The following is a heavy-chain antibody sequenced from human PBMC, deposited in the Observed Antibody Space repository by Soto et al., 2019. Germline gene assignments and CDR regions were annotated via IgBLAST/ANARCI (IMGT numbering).Heavy chain of an antibody. J-gene: IGHJ4*02. CDR2: ISDHNGNT. Sequence: QVHLVQSGAEVKKPGASVKVSCKGSGYAFTTYGITWVRQAPGQGLEWMGWISDHNGNTNYAQKLQGRVTVTRDTSTSTAYMALRSLGADDTAGYYCARGRYGDYWGQGALVTVSS. V-gene: IGHV1-18*01. CDR1: GYAFTTYG. CDR3: ARGRYGDY. D-gene: IGHD1-1*01.